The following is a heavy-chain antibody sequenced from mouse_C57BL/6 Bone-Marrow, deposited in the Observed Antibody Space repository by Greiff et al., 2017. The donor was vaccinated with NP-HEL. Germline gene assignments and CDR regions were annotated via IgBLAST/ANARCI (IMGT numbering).Heavy chain of an antibody. D-gene: IGHD2-1*01. CDR2: ISSGSSTI. J-gene: IGHJ4*01. CDR1: GFTFSDYG. V-gene: IGHV5-17*01. CDR3: ARGGNYGDYAMDY. Sequence: EVQVVESGGGLVKPGGSLKLSCAASGFTFSDYGMHWVRQAPEKGLEWVAYISSGSSTIYYADTVKGRFPISRDNAKNTLFLQMTSLRSEDTAMYYCARGGNYGDYAMDYWGQGTSVTVSS.